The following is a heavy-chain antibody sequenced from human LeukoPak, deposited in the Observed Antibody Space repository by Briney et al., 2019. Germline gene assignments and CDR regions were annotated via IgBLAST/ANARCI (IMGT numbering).Heavy chain of an antibody. CDR2: IYYSGST. CDR3: AREEQWLVSLSY. D-gene: IGHD6-19*01. J-gene: IGHJ4*02. V-gene: IGHV4-59*01. Sequence: PSETLSLTCTVSGVSISSYYWSWIRQPPGKGLEWIGYIYYSGSTNYNPSLKSRVTISVDTSKNQFSLKLSSVTAADTAVYYCAREEQWLVSLSYWGQGTLVTVSS. CDR1: GVSISSYY.